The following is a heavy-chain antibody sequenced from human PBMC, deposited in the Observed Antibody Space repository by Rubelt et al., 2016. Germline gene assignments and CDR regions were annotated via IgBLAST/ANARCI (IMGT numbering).Heavy chain of an antibody. CDR2: INPNSGDT. D-gene: IGHD1-1*01. CDR3: AKTGARYYFDY. J-gene: IGHJ4*02. Sequence: QLVQSAAEVKEPGASVKVSCKASGYTFTDYYMHWVRQAPGQGLEWVGRINPNSGDTNFAQKFQGRVTMARDTSIRTAYMELSRLRSDDTAVYYCAKTGARYYFDYWGQGTLVTVSA. CDR1: GYTFTDYY. V-gene: IGHV1-2*06.